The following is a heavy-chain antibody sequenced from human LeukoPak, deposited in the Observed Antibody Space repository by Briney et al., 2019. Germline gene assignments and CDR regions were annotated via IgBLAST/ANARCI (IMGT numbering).Heavy chain of an antibody. J-gene: IGHJ4*02. CDR3: ARGPKMAHEDY. CDR1: GGSISSGGYY. D-gene: IGHD5-24*01. Sequence: SETLSLTCTVSGGSISSGGYYWSWIRQHPGKGLGWIGYIYYSGSTYYNPSLKSRVTISVDTSKNQFSLKLSSVTAADTAVYYCARGPKMAHEDYWGQGTLVTVSS. CDR2: IYYSGST. V-gene: IGHV4-31*03.